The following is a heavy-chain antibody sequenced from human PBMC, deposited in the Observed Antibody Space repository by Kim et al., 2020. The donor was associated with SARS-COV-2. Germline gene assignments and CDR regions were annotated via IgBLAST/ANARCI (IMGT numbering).Heavy chain of an antibody. Sequence: GLKTYYADSVKGRFTISRDYSKNTLYLRVSGLRAADTAIYFCARRGVVMDYWGQGTLVTVSS. D-gene: IGHD3-16*01. CDR2: GLKT. V-gene: IGHV3-23*01. CDR3: ARRGVVMDY. J-gene: IGHJ4*02.